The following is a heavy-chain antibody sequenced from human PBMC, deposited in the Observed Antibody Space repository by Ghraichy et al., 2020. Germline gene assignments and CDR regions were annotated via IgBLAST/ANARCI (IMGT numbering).Heavy chain of an antibody. CDR1: GFIVSSSY. J-gene: IGHJ4*02. Sequence: GESLNISCAASGFIVSSSYMNWVRQAPGKGLEWVSLIYGDGNTHYADSVKGRFTISRDNSKNMVYLQMNGLRVEDTAVYYCARAGRSSSTDYFDYWGQGTLVTVSS. D-gene: IGHD3-3*01. CDR2: IYGDGNT. V-gene: IGHV3-53*01. CDR3: ARAGRSSSTDYFDY.